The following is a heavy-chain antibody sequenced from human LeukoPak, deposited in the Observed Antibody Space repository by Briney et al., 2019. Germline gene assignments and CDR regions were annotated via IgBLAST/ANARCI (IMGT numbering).Heavy chain of an antibody. CDR3: ARGQWFRAF. Sequence: SETLSLTCAVYGGSFSGYYWTWIRQPPGKGLEWIGEIHYSGSATYNPSLKSRVTISVDTSKNQFSVKMNSVTAADTAVYYCARGQWFRAFWSRGTPVTVSS. V-gene: IGHV4-34*01. CDR2: IHYSGSA. CDR1: GGSFSGYY. D-gene: IGHD3-10*01. J-gene: IGHJ4*02.